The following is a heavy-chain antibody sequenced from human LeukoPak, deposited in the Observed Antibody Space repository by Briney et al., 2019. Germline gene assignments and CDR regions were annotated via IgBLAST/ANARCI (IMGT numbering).Heavy chain of an antibody. CDR2: IDWDDDK. Sequence: SGPALVKPTQTLTLTCTFSGFSLSTSGMCVSWIRQPPGKALEWLARIDWDDDKYYSTSLKTRLTISKDTSKNQVVLTMTNMDPVDTATYYCARTPSGGNSVNVAFDIWGQGTMVTVSS. CDR1: GFSLSTSGMC. V-gene: IGHV2-70*11. CDR3: ARTPSGGNSVNVAFDI. D-gene: IGHD4-23*01. J-gene: IGHJ3*02.